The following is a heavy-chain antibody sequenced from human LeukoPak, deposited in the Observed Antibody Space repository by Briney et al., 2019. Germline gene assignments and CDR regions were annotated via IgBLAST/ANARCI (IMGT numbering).Heavy chain of an antibody. CDR1: GYTFTSYD. CDR3: ARDSNVVVVPAAYFDY. J-gene: IGHJ4*02. V-gene: IGHV1-2*02. Sequence: PGASVTVSCKASGYTFTSYDINWVRQATGQGLEWMGWINPNSGGTNYAQKFQGRVTMTRDTSISTAYMELSRLRSDDTAVYYCARDSNVVVVPAAYFDYWGQGTLVTVSS. CDR2: INPNSGGT. D-gene: IGHD2-2*01.